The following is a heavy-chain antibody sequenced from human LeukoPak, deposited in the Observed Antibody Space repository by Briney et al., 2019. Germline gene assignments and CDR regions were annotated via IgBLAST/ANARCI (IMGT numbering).Heavy chain of an antibody. J-gene: IGHJ4*02. Sequence: SETLSLTCTVSGGSISSSSYYWGWIRQPPGKGLEWIGEINHSGSTNYNPSLKSRVTISVDTSKNQLSLKLSSVTAADTAVYYCATRYSTSSRDYWGQGTLVTVSS. V-gene: IGHV4-39*07. CDR2: INHSGST. CDR3: ATRYSTSSRDY. D-gene: IGHD6-6*01. CDR1: GGSISSSSYY.